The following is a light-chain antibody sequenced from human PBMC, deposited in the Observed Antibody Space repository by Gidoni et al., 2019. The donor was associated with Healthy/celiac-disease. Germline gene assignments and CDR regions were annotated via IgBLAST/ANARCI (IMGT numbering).Light chain of an antibody. CDR1: QSISSY. V-gene: IGKV1-39*01. Sequence: DIQMTQSPSSLSASVGDRVTITCRASQSISSYLNWYQQKPGKAPPSLQSGVPSRFSGSGSGTDFTLTISSLQPEDFATYYCQQSYSTRYTFGQGTKLEIK. J-gene: IGKJ2*01. CDR2: P. CDR3: QQSYSTRYT.